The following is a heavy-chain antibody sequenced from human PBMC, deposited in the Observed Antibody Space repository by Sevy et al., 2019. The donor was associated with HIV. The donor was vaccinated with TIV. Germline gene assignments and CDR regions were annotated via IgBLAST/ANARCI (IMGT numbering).Heavy chain of an antibody. CDR1: GFTFTDYA. Sequence: GGYLRLSCAASGFTFTDYAMHCVRQAPGKGLEWVAVISYDGSNKFYADSVKGRFTISRDDSKNTLYLQMNSLRTENTAVYYCASNPRVIIIGNFAYWGQGAQVTVSS. CDR3: ASNPRVIIIGNFAY. D-gene: IGHD3-3*01. CDR2: ISYDGSNK. J-gene: IGHJ4*02. V-gene: IGHV3-30-3*01.